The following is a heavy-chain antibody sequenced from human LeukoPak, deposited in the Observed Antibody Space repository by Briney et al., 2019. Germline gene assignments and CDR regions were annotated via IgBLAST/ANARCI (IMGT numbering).Heavy chain of an antibody. Sequence: GGSLRLSCAASGFTFSSYAMSWVRQAPGKGLEWVSAISDSGGSTYYADSVKGRFTISRDNSKNTLYLQMNSLRAEDTAVYYCATLIVGANFDYWGQGTLVTVSS. D-gene: IGHD1-26*01. CDR2: ISDSGGST. CDR1: GFTFSSYA. J-gene: IGHJ4*02. CDR3: ATLIVGANFDY. V-gene: IGHV3-23*01.